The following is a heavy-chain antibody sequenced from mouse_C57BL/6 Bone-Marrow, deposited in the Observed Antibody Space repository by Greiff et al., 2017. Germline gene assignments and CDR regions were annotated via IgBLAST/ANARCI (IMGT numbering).Heavy chain of an antibody. CDR2: IYPSDSET. Sequence: QVQLQQSGAELVRPGSSVKLSCKASGYTFTSYWMDWVKQRPGQGLEWIGNIYPSDSETHYNQKFKDKATLTVDKSSSTAYMQLSSLTSEDSAVYYCARRGYYYGSSYDAKDYWGQGTSVTVSS. CDR3: ARRGYYYGSSYDAKDY. J-gene: IGHJ4*01. CDR1: GYTFTSYW. V-gene: IGHV1-61*01. D-gene: IGHD1-1*01.